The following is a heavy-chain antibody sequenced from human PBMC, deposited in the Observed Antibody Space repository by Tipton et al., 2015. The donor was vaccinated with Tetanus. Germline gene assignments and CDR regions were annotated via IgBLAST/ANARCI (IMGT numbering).Heavy chain of an antibody. V-gene: IGHV1-69*01. J-gene: IGHJ4*02. D-gene: IGHD1-14*01. CDR2: ITPIFGTT. Sequence: QSGAEVKKPGSSVKVSCKASGGTFTNHALSWVRQAPGQGLEWVGGITPIFGTTNSAPKFQGRVTITADESTNTAYMELSSLRSEDTAMYYCARGPNRISRAYDYWGQGTQITVSS. CDR1: GGTFTNHA. CDR3: ARGPNRISRAYDY.